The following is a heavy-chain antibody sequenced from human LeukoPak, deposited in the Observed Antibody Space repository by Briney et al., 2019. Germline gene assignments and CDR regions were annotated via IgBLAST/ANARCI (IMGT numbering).Heavy chain of an antibody. J-gene: IGHJ4*02. Sequence: GGSLRLSCAASGFTFGNYAMNWVRQAPGKGLEWVSSLSSSGGNPNYADSVKGRFTISRDNAKNSLYLQMNSLRAEDTAVYYCARGRGNFDYWGQGTLVTVSS. D-gene: IGHD3-10*01. CDR1: GFTFGNYA. CDR3: ARGRGNFDY. V-gene: IGHV3-21*01. CDR2: LSSSGGNP.